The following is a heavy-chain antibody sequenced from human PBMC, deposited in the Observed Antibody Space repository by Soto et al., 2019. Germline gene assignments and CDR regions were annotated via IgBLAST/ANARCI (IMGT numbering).Heavy chain of an antibody. CDR1: GYTFTSYG. D-gene: IGHD2-15*01. CDR3: ARRLPPCIVVVAVGGYYGMDV. CDR2: ISAYNGNT. J-gene: IGHJ6*04. Sequence: QVRLVQSGAEVKKPGASVKVSCKASGYTFTSYGISWVRQAPGQGLEWMGWISAYNGNTNFAQKLQGRVTMTTDTATSTDYMELRSMRSDDTAMYCCARRLPPCIVVVAVGGYYGMDVWGKGTTVTVSS. V-gene: IGHV1-18*01.